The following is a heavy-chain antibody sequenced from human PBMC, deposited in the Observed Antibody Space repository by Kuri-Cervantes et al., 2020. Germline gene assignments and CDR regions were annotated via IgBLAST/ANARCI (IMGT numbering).Heavy chain of an antibody. CDR2: ISHGGST. D-gene: IGHD4-11*01. J-gene: IGHJ4*02. Sequence: SETLSLTCAVYGGSFSGSYWSWIRQPPGKGLEWIGEISHGGSTSYNPSLKSRVTISTDTSKNQFSLQLSSVTAADTAVYYCARALDYTSPRADFDYWGQGTLVTVSS. V-gene: IGHV4-34*01. CDR3: ARALDYTSPRADFDY. CDR1: GGSFSGSY.